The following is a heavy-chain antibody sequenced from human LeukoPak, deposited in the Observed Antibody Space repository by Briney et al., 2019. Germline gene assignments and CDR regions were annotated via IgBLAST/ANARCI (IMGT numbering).Heavy chain of an antibody. D-gene: IGHD2-2*01. J-gene: IGHJ4*02. CDR3: ARDRVVVPAAFDY. CDR2: INPNSGGT. CDR1: EYTFIGYS. V-gene: IGHV1-2*02. Sequence: GASVRVSCKASEYTFIGYSMHWVRQAPGHGLEWMGWINPNSGGTNYAQKFQGRVTMTRDTSISTAYMEPSRLRSDDTAVYYCARDRVVVPAAFDYWGQGTLVTVSS.